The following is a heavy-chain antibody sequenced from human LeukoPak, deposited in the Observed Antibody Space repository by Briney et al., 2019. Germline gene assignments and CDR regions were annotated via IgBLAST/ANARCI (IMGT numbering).Heavy chain of an antibody. D-gene: IGHD2-2*01. J-gene: IGHJ6*03. CDR1: GFTFCYFC. CDR2: IWNDGSNR. V-gene: IGHV3-33*01. Sequence: GGSLRLSCVASGFTFCYFCMHWIRQAPGKGLEWVAVIWNDGSNRYYADSVKGRFTISRDNSQYTLSLQMNSLRAEDTAVYFCVRVSSSTSCPDCYNMDVWGTGTTVSVSS. CDR3: VRVSSSTSCPDCYNMDV.